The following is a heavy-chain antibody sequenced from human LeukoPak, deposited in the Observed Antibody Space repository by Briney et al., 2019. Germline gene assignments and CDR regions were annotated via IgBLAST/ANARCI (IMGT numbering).Heavy chain of an antibody. D-gene: IGHD3-22*01. V-gene: IGHV3-30-3*01. Sequence: GGSLRLSCAASGFTFSSYAMHWVRQAPGKGLEWVAVISYDGSNKYCADSVKGRFTISRDNSKNTLYLQMNSLRAEDTAVYYCASSSGYYIDYWGQGTLVTVSS. CDR1: GFTFSSYA. CDR3: ASSSGYYIDY. J-gene: IGHJ4*02. CDR2: ISYDGSNK.